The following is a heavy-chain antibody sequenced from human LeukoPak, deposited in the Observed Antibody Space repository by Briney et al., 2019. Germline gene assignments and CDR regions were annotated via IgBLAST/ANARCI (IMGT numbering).Heavy chain of an antibody. J-gene: IGHJ4*02. CDR3: AHGVLRYFDVRYFDY. Sequence: SVKVSCKASGGTFSSYAISWVRQAPGQGLEWMGGIIPIFGTGNYAQKFQGRVTITADEPTSTAYMELSTLRSEDTAVYYCAHGVLRYFDVRYFDYWGQGTLVTVSS. V-gene: IGHV1-69*13. D-gene: IGHD3-9*01. CDR1: GGTFSSYA. CDR2: IIPIFGTG.